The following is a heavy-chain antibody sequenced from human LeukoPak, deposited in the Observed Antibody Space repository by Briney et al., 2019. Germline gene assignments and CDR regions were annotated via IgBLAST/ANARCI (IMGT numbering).Heavy chain of an antibody. CDR1: GFTFSNYA. J-gene: IGHJ4*02. CDR3: AKGTISVLDY. V-gene: IGHV3-23*01. D-gene: IGHD2-21*01. CDR2: ISAGGSTT. Sequence: PGGSLRLSCAASGFTFSNYAMSWVRQAPGKALEWVSGISAGGSTTFYADSVRGRFTISRDNSKNTLFLQMNSLRAEDAALYYCAKGTISVLDYWGQGTLVT.